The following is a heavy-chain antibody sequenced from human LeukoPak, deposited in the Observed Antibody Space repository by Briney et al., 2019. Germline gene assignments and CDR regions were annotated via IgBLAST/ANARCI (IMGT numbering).Heavy chain of an antibody. CDR3: AREEPWGSAYGDV. CDR1: GFTFSSYE. V-gene: IGHV3-48*03. CDR2: ISSSGSTI. D-gene: IGHD1-14*01. J-gene: IGHJ6*03. Sequence: GGSLRLSCAASGFTFSSYEMNWVRQAPGKGLEWVSYISSSGSTIYYAESVKGRFTISRDNSKNTLYLQMNSLRAEDTAVYYCAREEPWGSAYGDVWAKGTTVTVSS.